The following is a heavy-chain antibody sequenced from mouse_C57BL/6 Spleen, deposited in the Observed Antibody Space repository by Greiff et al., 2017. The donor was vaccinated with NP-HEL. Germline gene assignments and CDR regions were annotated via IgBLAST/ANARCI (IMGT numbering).Heavy chain of an antibody. V-gene: IGHV14-1*01. CDR3: TLITTVVAYYFDY. D-gene: IGHD1-1*01. Sequence: EVKLQESGAELVRPGASVKLSCTASGFNITDYYMHWVKQRPEQGLEWIGRIDPEDGDTEYAPKFQGKATMTADTSSNTAYLQLSSLTSEDTAVYYCTLITTVVAYYFDYWGQGTTLTVSS. CDR1: GFNITDYY. J-gene: IGHJ2*01. CDR2: IDPEDGDT.